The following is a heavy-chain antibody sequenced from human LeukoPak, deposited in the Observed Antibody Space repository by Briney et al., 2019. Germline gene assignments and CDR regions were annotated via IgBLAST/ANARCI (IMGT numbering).Heavy chain of an antibody. Sequence: SETLSLTCTVSGGSISSGSYYWSWIRQPAGKGLEWIGRIYTSGSTNYNPSLKSRVTISVDTSKNQFSLKLSSVTAADTAVYYCAREAVAGTSYYYYMDVWGKGTTVTVSS. CDR2: IYTSGST. CDR3: AREAVAGTSYYYYMDV. D-gene: IGHD6-19*01. V-gene: IGHV4-61*02. J-gene: IGHJ6*03. CDR1: GGSISSGSYY.